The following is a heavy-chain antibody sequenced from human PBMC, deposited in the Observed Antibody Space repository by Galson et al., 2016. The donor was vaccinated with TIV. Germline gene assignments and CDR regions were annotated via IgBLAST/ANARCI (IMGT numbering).Heavy chain of an antibody. CDR2: ISGSGGVT. CDR3: AKRINYGGDAFEN. V-gene: IGHV3-23*01. CDR1: GFTFNNYA. J-gene: IGHJ3*02. D-gene: IGHD4-23*01. Sequence: SLRLSCAASGFTFNNYAMSWVRQAPGKGLEWVSGISGSGGVTYFADSVKGRFTISRDNSKNTLYLRLNSLRAEDTAVYYCAKRINYGGDAFENWGQGTMVTVSS.